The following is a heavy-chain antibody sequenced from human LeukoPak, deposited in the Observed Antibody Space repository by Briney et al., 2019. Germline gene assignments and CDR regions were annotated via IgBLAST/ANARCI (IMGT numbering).Heavy chain of an antibody. J-gene: IGHJ4*02. V-gene: IGHV1-58*02. D-gene: IGHD6-13*01. Sequence: SVKVSCKASGFTFTSSAMQWVRQARGQRLEWIGWIVVGSGNTNYAQKFQERVTITRDMSTSTAYMELRSLRSEDTAVYYCAAEPGIAAAGRVYDYWGQGTLVTVSS. CDR2: IVVGSGNT. CDR3: AAEPGIAAAGRVYDY. CDR1: GFTFTSSA.